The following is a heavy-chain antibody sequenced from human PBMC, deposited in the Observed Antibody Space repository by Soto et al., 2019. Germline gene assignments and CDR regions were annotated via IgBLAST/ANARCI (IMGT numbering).Heavy chain of an antibody. D-gene: IGHD3-16*01. V-gene: IGHV3-23*01. CDR3: AKSGVVGILLHSPHFDY. Sequence: EVQLLESGGGLVQPGGSLRLSCAASGFTFSSYAMSWVRQAPGMGLEWFSDISGSGGSTYYADSVKARFTISRDNSKNTLYLQMNSLRAEDTAVYYCAKSGVVGILLHSPHFDYWGHGTMVTDTS. J-gene: IGHJ4*01. CDR2: ISGSGGST. CDR1: GFTFSSYA.